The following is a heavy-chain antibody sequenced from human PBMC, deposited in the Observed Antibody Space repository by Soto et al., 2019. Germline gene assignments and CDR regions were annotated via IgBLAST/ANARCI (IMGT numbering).Heavy chain of an antibody. CDR1: GFTFSSYA. Sequence: PGGSLRLSCAASGFTFSSYAMSWVLQAPGKGLEWVSAISGSGGSTYYADSVKGRFTISRDNSKNTLYLQMNSLRAEDTAVYYCAKDRPVIAVAGGSYFDYWGQGTLVTVSS. CDR2: ISGSGGST. CDR3: AKDRPVIAVAGGSYFDY. D-gene: IGHD6-19*01. V-gene: IGHV3-23*01. J-gene: IGHJ4*02.